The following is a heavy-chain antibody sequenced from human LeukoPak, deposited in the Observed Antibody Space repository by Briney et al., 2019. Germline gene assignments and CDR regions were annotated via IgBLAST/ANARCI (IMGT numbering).Heavy chain of an antibody. CDR3: ARVGGRYYDSSGYYYVGY. Sequence: PSQTLSLTCTVSGGSISSGGYYWSWIRQHPGKGLEWIGYIYYSGSTYYNPSLKSRVTISVDTSKNQFSLKLSSVTAADTAVYCCARVGGRYYDSSGYYYVGYWGQGTLVTVSS. V-gene: IGHV4-31*03. CDR1: GGSISSGGYY. CDR2: IYYSGST. J-gene: IGHJ4*02. D-gene: IGHD3-22*01.